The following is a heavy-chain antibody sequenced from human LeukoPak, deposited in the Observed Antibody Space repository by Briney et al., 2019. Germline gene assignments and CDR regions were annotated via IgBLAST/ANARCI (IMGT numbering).Heavy chain of an antibody. J-gene: IGHJ4*02. D-gene: IGHD1-26*01. V-gene: IGHV3-7*05. CDR2: INQDGSEK. CDR1: GFTFSSYR. CDR3: ARARGGSNSDY. Sequence: GGSLRLSCAASGFTFSSYRMRWVRQAPGKGLDWVASINQDGSEKYYVDSVKGRFTISRDNAKNSLYLQMNSLRADDTAVYYCARARGGSNSDYWGQGTLVTVSS.